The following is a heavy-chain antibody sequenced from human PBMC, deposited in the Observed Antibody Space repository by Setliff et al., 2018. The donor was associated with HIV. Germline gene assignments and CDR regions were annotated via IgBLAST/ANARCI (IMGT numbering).Heavy chain of an antibody. CDR1: DDSFTNYD. J-gene: IGHJ4*02. CDR3: ARLGRAIDDGGSSLRLDF. CDR2: TSSSGTT. Sequence: SETLSLTCVVSDDSFTNYDWTWIRQSPGKALEWIGYTSSSGTTNYNPSLRSRVTISIETSNTRFSLWLRSATAADTATYFCARLGRAIDDGGSSLRLDFWGQGMLVTVSS. D-gene: IGHD2-21*01. V-gene: IGHV4-59*08.